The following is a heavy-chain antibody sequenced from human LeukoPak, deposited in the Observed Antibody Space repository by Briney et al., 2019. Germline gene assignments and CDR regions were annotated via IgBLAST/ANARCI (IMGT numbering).Heavy chain of an antibody. Sequence: GGSLRLSCVVSGFSVNDYYMSWIRQAPGKGLEWISDIGGSESIVSYGGSVRGRSTVSRDFAMNSLFLQLNSLSADDTAVYYRAREMVAGTFDSWGQGTLVTVSS. J-gene: IGHJ4*02. CDR1: GFSVNDYY. CDR3: AREMVAGTFDS. V-gene: IGHV3-11*01. D-gene: IGHD1-7*01. CDR2: IGGSESIV.